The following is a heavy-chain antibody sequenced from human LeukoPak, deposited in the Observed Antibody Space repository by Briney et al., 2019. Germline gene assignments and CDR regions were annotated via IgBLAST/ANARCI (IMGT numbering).Heavy chain of an antibody. V-gene: IGHV3-74*01. D-gene: IGHD2-2*01. CDR2: INSDGSSR. J-gene: IGHJ4*02. CDR3: ARGDACSSTTCYGVFDF. Sequence: GGSLRLSCAASGFTFSTYYMHWVRQAPGKGRVWVSRINSDGSSRSYADSVKSRFTISRDNAKNTLYLQMNSLRAEDTAVYYCARGDACSSTTCYGVFDFWGQGTLVTVSS. CDR1: GFTFSTYY.